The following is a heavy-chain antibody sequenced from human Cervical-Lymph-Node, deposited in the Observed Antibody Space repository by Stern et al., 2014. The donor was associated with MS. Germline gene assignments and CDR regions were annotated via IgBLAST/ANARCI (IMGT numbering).Heavy chain of an antibody. Sequence: QVQLMQSGGGVVQPGKSLRLSCAASGFIFSNFAIHWVRQAPGKGLEWVAMISDDSSKKSYAGSVKGRFTISRDNSKNTVSLQMNSLTTDDTAIYYCASPGDRSDWADFDYGGQGTLVTVSS. CDR3: ASPGDRSDWADFDY. CDR1: GFIFSNFA. CDR2: ISDDSSKK. D-gene: IGHD2-21*02. V-gene: IGHV3-30-3*01. J-gene: IGHJ4*02.